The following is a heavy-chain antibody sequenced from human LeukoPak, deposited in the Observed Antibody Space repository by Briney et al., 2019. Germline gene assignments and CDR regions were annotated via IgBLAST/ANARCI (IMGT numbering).Heavy chain of an antibody. CDR2: INPNRVGT. J-gene: IGHJ3*02. V-gene: IGHV1-2*02. CDR3: ARVYDMLTGLDAFDI. Sequence: ASVKLSCTASGSTFTGYYMNWLRQAPGQGLEWMGWINPNRVGTNYAQKFQGRVTMTRDTSISTAYMELSRLRSDDTAVYYCARVYDMLTGLDAFDIWGQGTMVTVSS. CDR1: GSTFTGYY. D-gene: IGHD3-9*01.